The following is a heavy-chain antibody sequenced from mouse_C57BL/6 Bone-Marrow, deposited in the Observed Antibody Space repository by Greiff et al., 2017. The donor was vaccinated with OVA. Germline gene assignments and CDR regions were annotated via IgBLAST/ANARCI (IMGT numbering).Heavy chain of an antibody. Sequence: EVKVVESGGGLVQPGGSLKLSCAASGFTFSDYGMAWVRQAPRKGPEWVAFISNLAYSIYYADTVTGRFTISRENAKNTLYLEMSSLRSEDTAMYYCARRGRYALDVWGTGTTVTVSS. D-gene: IGHD2-10*02. CDR2: ISNLAYSI. CDR3: ARRGRYALDV. CDR1: GFTFSDYG. J-gene: IGHJ1*03. V-gene: IGHV5-15*01.